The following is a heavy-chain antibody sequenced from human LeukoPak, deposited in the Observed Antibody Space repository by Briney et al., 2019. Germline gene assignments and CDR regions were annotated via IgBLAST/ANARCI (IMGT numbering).Heavy chain of an antibody. CDR1: GFTFSTYA. CDR2: ISGSGGST. D-gene: IGHD2-2*01. Sequence: GGSLRLSCAASGFTFSTYAMIWVRQAPGKGLEWVSSISGSGGSTYYADSVKGRFTISRDISKNTLYLEMNSLRDEDTAVYYCAKSKDHQPHNWFDPWGQGTLVTVSS. J-gene: IGHJ5*02. CDR3: AKSKDHQPHNWFDP. V-gene: IGHV3-23*01.